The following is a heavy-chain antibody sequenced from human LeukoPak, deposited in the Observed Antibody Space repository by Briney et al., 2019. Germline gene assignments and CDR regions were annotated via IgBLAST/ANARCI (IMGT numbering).Heavy chain of an antibody. Sequence: PSETLSLTCTVSGGSISSYYWSWIRQPPGKGVEWIGYIYYSGSTNYNPSLKSRVTISVDTSKNQFSLKLSSVTAADTAVYYCARAGGLFDIWGQGTMVTVSS. D-gene: IGHD5-12*01. CDR2: IYYSGST. V-gene: IGHV4-59*01. J-gene: IGHJ3*02. CDR1: GGSISSYY. CDR3: ARAGGLFDI.